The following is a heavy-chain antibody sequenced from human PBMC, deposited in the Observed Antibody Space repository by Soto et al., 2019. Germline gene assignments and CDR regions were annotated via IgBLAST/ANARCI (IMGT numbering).Heavy chain of an antibody. Sequence: QVQLVESGGGVVQPGRSLRLSCAASGFTFSSYGMHWVRQAPGKGLEWVAVISYDGSNKYYADSVKGRFTISRDNSKNTLYLQMNSLRAEDTAVYYCAKEGVQYYYYYGMDVWGQGTTVTVSS. D-gene: IGHD3-16*01. J-gene: IGHJ6*02. CDR2: ISYDGSNK. CDR3: AKEGVQYYYYYGMDV. CDR1: GFTFSSYG. V-gene: IGHV3-30*18.